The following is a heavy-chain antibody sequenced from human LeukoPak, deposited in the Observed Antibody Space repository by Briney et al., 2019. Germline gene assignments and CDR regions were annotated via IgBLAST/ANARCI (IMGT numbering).Heavy chain of an antibody. D-gene: IGHD3-3*01. V-gene: IGHV3-74*01. J-gene: IGHJ4*02. CDR1: GFTFSNYW. CDR2: INSDGSGT. Sequence: GGSLRLSCAASGFTFSNYWMHCVRQAPGKGVVWVSRINSDGSGTSYADSVKGRFTISRDNAKNTLYLQMNSLRAEDTAVYYCRGSGSSVDYWGQGTLVTVSS. CDR3: RGSGSSVDY.